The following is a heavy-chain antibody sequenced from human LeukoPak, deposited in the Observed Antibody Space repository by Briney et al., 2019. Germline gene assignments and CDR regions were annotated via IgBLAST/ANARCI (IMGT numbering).Heavy chain of an antibody. CDR1: GGSISSYY. V-gene: IGHV4-59*08. J-gene: IGHJ6*02. CDR3: ARAPRTSSTSVYYYYYGMDV. CDR2: IYYSGST. Sequence: SETLSLTCTVSGGSISSYYWSWIRQPPGKGLEWIGYIYYSGSTNYNPSLKSRVTISVGTSKNQFSLKLSSVTAADTAVYYCARAPRTSSTSVYYYYYGMDVWGQGTTVTVSS. D-gene: IGHD2-2*01.